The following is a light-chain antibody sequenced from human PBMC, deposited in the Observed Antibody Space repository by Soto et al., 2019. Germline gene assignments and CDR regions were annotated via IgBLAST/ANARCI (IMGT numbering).Light chain of an antibody. CDR3: SSYTSSNTYV. J-gene: IGLJ1*01. V-gene: IGLV2-14*01. Sequence: QSVLTQPASVSGSPGQSITISCTGTSSEVGGYNYVSWYQQHPGKAPKLMIYDVSGRPSGVCNRFSGSKSGNTASLTISGLQAEDEADYYCSSYTSSNTYVFGTGTKITVL. CDR1: SSEVGGYNY. CDR2: DVS.